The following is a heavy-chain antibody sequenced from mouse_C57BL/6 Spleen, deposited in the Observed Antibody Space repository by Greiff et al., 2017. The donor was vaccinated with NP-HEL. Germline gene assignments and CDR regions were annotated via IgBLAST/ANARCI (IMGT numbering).Heavy chain of an antibody. CDR2: IDPNSGGT. J-gene: IGHJ2*01. CDR3: VRESLSRGYFDY. D-gene: IGHD6-1*01. V-gene: IGHV1-72*01. Sequence: QVQLQQPGAELVKPGASVKLSCKASGYTFPSYWMHWVKQRPGRGLEWIGRIDPNSGGTKYNEKFKSKVTLTVDKPSSTAYMQLSSLTSEDTAVYYCVRESLSRGYFDYWCQGTTLTASS. CDR1: GYTFPSYW.